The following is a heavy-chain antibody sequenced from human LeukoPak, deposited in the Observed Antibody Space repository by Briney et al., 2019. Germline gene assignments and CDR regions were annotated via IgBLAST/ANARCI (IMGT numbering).Heavy chain of an antibody. V-gene: IGHV4-39*01. CDR2: IYSSGST. J-gene: IGHJ4*02. Sequence: KPSETLSLTCTVSGGSISSSSYYWGWIRQPPGKGLEWIGSIYSSGSTYYNPSLKSRVTISIDTSKNQVSLKLSSVTAADTAVYYCARHGVTSSGYYWDWGQGTLVTVSS. CDR3: ARHGVTSSGYYWD. D-gene: IGHD3-3*01. CDR1: GGSISSSSYY.